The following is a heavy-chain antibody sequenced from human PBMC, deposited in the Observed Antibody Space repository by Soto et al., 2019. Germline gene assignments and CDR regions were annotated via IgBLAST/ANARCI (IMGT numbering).Heavy chain of an antibody. V-gene: IGHV1-18*01. CDR1: GYTFSTYG. D-gene: IGHD1-1*01. CDR2: IGADNGDT. CDR3: ARDWKGAEGFDP. Sequence: QVQLVQSGADVKKPGASVKVSCKASGYTFSTYGFSWVRQAPGQGLEWMGWIGADNGDTNYAQNFQGRVSMTTDTSTTTSYMELRSLTSVDTAVYFCARDWKGAEGFDPWGQGTLVTVS. J-gene: IGHJ5*02.